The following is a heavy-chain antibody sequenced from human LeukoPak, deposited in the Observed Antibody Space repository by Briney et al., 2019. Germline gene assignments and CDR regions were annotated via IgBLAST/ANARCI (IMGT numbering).Heavy chain of an antibody. CDR1: GFTVSSNY. Sequence: GSLRLSCAASGFTVSSNYMSWVRQAPGKGLEWVSVIYSGGSTYYADSVKGRFTISRDNSKNTLYLQMNSLRAEDTAVYYCAKRGGTISGVVIRDEYYYYGMDVWGQGTTVTVSS. CDR3: AKRGGTISGVVIRDEYYYYGMDV. D-gene: IGHD3-3*01. V-gene: IGHV3-53*01. J-gene: IGHJ6*02. CDR2: IYSGGST.